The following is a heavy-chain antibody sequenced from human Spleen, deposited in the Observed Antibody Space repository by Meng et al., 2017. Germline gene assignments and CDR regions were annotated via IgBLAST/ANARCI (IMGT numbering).Heavy chain of an antibody. Sequence: QLQLQESGSGLVKPSQTLSLTCAVSGGSFSSGGYYWGWIRQPPGKGLEWIGSIGHSGTTYYTPSLRRRVTVSIDTSKNQFSLEVTSVTAADTAVYYCVRSSGWVRTGFDPWGQGTLVTVSS. V-gene: IGHV4-30-2*03. CDR2: IGHSGTT. CDR3: VRSSGWVRTGFDP. D-gene: IGHD6-19*01. J-gene: IGHJ5*02. CDR1: GGSFSSGGYY.